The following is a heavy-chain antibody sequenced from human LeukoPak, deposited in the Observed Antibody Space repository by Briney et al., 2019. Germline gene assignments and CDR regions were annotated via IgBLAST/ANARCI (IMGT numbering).Heavy chain of an antibody. CDR2: ISGSGGST. V-gene: IGHV3-23*01. J-gene: IGHJ4*02. D-gene: IGHD6-19*01. Sequence: GGSLRLSCAASGFTFSSYSMNWVRQAPGKGLEWVSAISGSGGSTYYADSVKGRFTISRDNSKNTLYLQMNSLRAEDTAVYYCAKGEQWLVPYYFDYWGQGTLVTVSS. CDR1: GFTFSSYS. CDR3: AKGEQWLVPYYFDY.